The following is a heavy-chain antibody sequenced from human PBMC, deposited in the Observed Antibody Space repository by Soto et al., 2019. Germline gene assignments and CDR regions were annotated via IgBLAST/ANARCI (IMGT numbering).Heavy chain of an antibody. CDR1: GFTFSSYA. V-gene: IGHV3-23*01. J-gene: IGHJ4*02. Sequence: EVQLLESGGGLVQPGGSLRLSCAASGFTFSSYAMSWVRQAPGKGLEWVSAISGSGGSTYYADSVKGRFTISRDNSKNTLYLQMNSLRAEGTAVYYCAKGWFAAVAGTYYFDYWGQGTLVTVSS. CDR3: AKGWFAAVAGTYYFDY. D-gene: IGHD6-19*01. CDR2: ISGSGGST.